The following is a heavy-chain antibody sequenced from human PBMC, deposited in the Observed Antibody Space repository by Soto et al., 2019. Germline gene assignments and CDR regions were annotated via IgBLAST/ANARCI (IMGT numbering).Heavy chain of an antibody. J-gene: IGHJ4*02. CDR3: ATSLEWLFYFAT. V-gene: IGHV4-59*08. CDR2: IEYSGGT. Sequence: SEALSLTCTVSGGSISSYYWSGIRQPPGKGLEWIGYIEYSGGTNYNPSLKSRVTISVDTSKNQFSLKLSSVTAADTAVYYCATSLEWLFYFATCGKDTL. CDR1: GGSISSYY. D-gene: IGHD3-3*01.